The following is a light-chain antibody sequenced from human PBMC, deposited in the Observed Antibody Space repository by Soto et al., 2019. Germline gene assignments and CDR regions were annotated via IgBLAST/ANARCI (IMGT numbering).Light chain of an antibody. V-gene: IGKV1-5*02. CDR1: QSISSY. CDR2: AAS. Sequence: DIQMSQSPSSVSASVGDRVTIICRASQSISSYLNWYQQKPGKAPKLLIYAASSLESGVPSRFSGSGSGTEFTLTISSLQPDDFATYYCQQYNSYSRTFGQGTKV. CDR3: QQYNSYSRT. J-gene: IGKJ1*01.